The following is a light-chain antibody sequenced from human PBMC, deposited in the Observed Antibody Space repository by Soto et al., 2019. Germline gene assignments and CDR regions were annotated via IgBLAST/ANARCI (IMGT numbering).Light chain of an antibody. CDR1: QNIDSH. J-gene: IGKJ4*01. V-gene: IGKV3-15*01. CDR2: DAS. Sequence: ILMTQSPATLSVSPGERATLSCRASQNIDSHLAWYQQKPGQVPRLLIYDASSRATGIPARFSGSGSGTEFSLSISSLQSEDFAVYYCQQYNSWPPITFGGGTKVEI. CDR3: QQYNSWPPIT.